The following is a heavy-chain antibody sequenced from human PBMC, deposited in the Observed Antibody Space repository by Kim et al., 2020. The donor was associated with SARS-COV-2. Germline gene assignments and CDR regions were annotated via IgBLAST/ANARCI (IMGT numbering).Heavy chain of an antibody. V-gene: IGHV3-13*05. CDR1: GFTFSSYD. Sequence: GGSLRLSCAASGFTFSSYDMHWVRQATGKGLEWVSAIGTAGDPYYPGSVKGRFTISRENAKNSLYLQMNSLRAGDTAVYYCARDGVRWPLRRNWFDPWGQGTLVTVSS. D-gene: IGHD4-17*01. J-gene: IGHJ5*02. CDR2: IGTAGDP. CDR3: ARDGVRWPLRRNWFDP.